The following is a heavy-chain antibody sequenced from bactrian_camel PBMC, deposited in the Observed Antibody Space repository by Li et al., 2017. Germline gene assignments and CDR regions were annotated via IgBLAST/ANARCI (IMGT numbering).Heavy chain of an antibody. J-gene: IGHJ7*01. Sequence: VQLVESGGGLVQPGGSLRVSCVASGFTFSSYGMSWVRQASGKGLEWVSGINNGGGKTYYADSVKGRFTISRDNAKNTLYLQLNSLKTEDTAKYYCAATRTIPRDCYEGGSGYAIDYWGKGTQVTVS. V-gene: IGHV3S40*01. CDR2: INNGGGKT. D-gene: IGHD3*01. CDR1: GFTFSSYG.